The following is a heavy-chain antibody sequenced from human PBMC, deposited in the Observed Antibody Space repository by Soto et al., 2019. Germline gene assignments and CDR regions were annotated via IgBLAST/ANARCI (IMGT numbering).Heavy chain of an antibody. V-gene: IGHV3-21*01. CDR1: GFTFSSYS. Sequence: EVQLVESGGGLVKPGGSLRLSCAASGFTFSSYSMNWVRQAPGKGLEWVSSISSSSSYIYYADSVKGRFTISRDNAKTSLYLQMTSLRAEDTAVYYCASSSSRRCRSAGSGGDCRVRSYWYFDLWGRGTLVTVSS. D-gene: IGHD2-21*02. CDR2: ISSSSSYI. J-gene: IGHJ2*01. CDR3: ASSSSRRCRSAGSGGDCRVRSYWYFDL.